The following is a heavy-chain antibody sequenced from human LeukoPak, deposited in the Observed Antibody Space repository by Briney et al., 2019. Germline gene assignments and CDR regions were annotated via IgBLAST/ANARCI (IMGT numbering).Heavy chain of an antibody. Sequence: SVKVSCRASGGTFSSYTISWVRQAPGEGLEWMGRIIPILGIANYAQKFQGRVTITADKSTSTAYMELSSLRSEDTAVYYCASRSGPPLEGSDYWGQGTLVTVSS. V-gene: IGHV1-69*02. CDR2: IIPILGIA. CDR3: ASRSGPPLEGSDY. J-gene: IGHJ4*02. CDR1: GGTFSSYT. D-gene: IGHD2-15*01.